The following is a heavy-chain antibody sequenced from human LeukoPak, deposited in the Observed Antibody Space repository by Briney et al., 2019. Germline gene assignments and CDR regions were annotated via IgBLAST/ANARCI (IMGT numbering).Heavy chain of an antibody. V-gene: IGHV4-34*01. CDR3: ARHGRVSDY. Sequence: SETLSLTCTVSGGSISSYYWSWIRQPPGKGLEWIGEINHSGSTNYNPSLKSRVTISVDTSKNQFSLKLSSVTAADTAVYYCARHGRVSDYWGQGTLVTVSS. CDR2: INHSGST. J-gene: IGHJ4*02. CDR1: GGSISSYY. D-gene: IGHD1-26*01.